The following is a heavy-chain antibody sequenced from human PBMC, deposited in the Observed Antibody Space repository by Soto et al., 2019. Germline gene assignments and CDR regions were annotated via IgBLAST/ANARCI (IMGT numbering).Heavy chain of an antibody. CDR1: GFSLSTSGVG. Sequence: QITLKESGPTLVKPTQTLKLTCTFSGFSLSTSGVGVGWIRQPPGKALEWLALIYWNYDKRYSQSLKSRLTITKDTSKHQVVLTMTNMDPVDTATYYCAHRHFRREYNWFDPWGQGTLVTVSS. D-gene: IGHD3-10*01. J-gene: IGHJ5*02. V-gene: IGHV2-5*01. CDR2: IYWNYDK. CDR3: AHRHFRREYNWFDP.